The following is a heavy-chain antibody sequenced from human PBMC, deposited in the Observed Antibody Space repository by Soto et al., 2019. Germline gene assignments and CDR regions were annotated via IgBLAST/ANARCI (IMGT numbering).Heavy chain of an antibody. CDR3: ATRAKAFSF. Sequence: ASVKVSCKTSGYTFTSYGISWLRQAPGQGREWMGWISTDKGKTNYAQKFQGRVTMTTDTSTSTAYMDLRSLRSDDTAVYYCATRAKAFSFWGQ. V-gene: IGHV1-18*01. J-gene: IGHJ1*01. CDR2: ISTDKGKT. CDR1: GYTFTSYG. D-gene: IGHD3-3*02.